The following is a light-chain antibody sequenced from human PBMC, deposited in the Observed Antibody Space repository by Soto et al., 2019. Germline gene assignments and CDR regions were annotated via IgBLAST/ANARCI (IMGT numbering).Light chain of an antibody. V-gene: IGLV2-14*01. CDR2: GVS. J-gene: IGLJ1*01. CDR1: NGAIGCYNY. CDR3: SSYTITSALYV. Sequence: QSALAQPASVSGSPRQSITMSCTGPNGAIGCYNYVSWYQQHPGKAPKLIIYGVSNRPSGVSTRFSGSKSGNTASLTISGLQAEDEADYYCSSYTITSALYVFGTGTKVTVL.